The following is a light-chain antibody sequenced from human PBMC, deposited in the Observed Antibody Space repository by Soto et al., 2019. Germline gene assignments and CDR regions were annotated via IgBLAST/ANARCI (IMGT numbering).Light chain of an antibody. V-gene: IGLV2-11*01. J-gene: IGLJ2*01. Sequence: QSALTQPRSVSGSPGQSVTISCTGTSSDVGGYNYVSWYQQHPGKVPKLIIYDVTKRPSGVPDRFSASKSGNTASLHISGLQAGDEADYYCCSYAGSYNVVFGGGTKLTVL. CDR1: SSDVGGYNY. CDR2: DVT. CDR3: CSYAGSYNVV.